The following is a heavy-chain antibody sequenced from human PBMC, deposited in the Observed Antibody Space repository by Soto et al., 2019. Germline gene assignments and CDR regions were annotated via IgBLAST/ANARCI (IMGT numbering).Heavy chain of an antibody. V-gene: IGHV4-39*07. J-gene: IGHJ5*02. D-gene: IGHD7-27*01. CDR3: ARVPGP. Sequence: SETLSLTCTFSGGSISSRGYYWGWIRQPPGKGLEWIGCIYYSGSTYYNPSLKSRVTISVDRSKNQFSLKLSSVTAADTAVYYCARVPGPWGQGTLVTVSS. CDR1: GGSISSRGYY. CDR2: IYYSGST.